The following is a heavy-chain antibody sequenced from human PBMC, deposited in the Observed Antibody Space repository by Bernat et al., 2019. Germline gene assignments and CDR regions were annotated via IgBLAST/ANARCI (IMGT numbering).Heavy chain of an antibody. D-gene: IGHD3-9*01. Sequence: QVQLVESGGGVVQPGRSLRLSCAASGFTFSSYGMHWVRQAPGKGLEWVAVIWYDGSNKYYADSVKGRFTISRDNSKNTLYLQMNSLRAEDTAVYYCAGDEIRYFDWLEPYYYYGMDVWGQGTTVTVSS. V-gene: IGHV3-33*01. J-gene: IGHJ6*02. CDR2: IWYDGSNK. CDR3: AGDEIRYFDWLEPYYYYGMDV. CDR1: GFTFSSYG.